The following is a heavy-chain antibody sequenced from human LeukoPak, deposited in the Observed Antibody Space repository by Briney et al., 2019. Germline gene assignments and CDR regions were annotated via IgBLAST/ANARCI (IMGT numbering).Heavy chain of an antibody. CDR3: ARGPVGATPWYYYYYMDV. Sequence: PSETLSLTCAVYGGPFSGYYWSWIRQPPGKGLEGVGEINHCGSTNYNPSLKRRFTISVDTSKNECSLKLSSVPAADTAVYYCARGPVGATPWYYYYYMDVWGKGTTVTVAS. V-gene: IGHV4-34*01. CDR1: GGPFSGYY. CDR2: INHCGST. J-gene: IGHJ6*03. D-gene: IGHD1-26*01.